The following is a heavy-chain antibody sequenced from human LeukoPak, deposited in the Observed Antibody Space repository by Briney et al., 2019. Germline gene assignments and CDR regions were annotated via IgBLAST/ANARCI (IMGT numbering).Heavy chain of an antibody. D-gene: IGHD6-19*01. Sequence: GGSLRLSCVASGFTFRSHGMNWVRQAPGKGLEWVSGISPNGVITYYADSVKGRFTISRDNSKNTLYLQMNSLRAEDTAVYYCAKGLWVAVAGTSDAFDIWGQGTMVTVSS. CDR2: ISPNGVIT. CDR1: GFTFRSHG. V-gene: IGHV3-23*01. J-gene: IGHJ3*02. CDR3: AKGLWVAVAGTSDAFDI.